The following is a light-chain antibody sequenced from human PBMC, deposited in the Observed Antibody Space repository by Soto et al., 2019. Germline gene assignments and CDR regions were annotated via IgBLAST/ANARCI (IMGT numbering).Light chain of an antibody. CDR2: DAS. V-gene: IGKV3-11*01. CDR3: HQRQSWPRT. J-gene: IGKJ1*01. CDR1: QSVSGY. Sequence: EIVLTQSPDTLSLSPGERATLSCRASQSVSGYLGWYQQKPGQAPRLLIYDASNRAYGVPARFRGSGSGTNFTLTIASLEPDDFAVYYCHQRQSWPRTFGQGTKVEIK.